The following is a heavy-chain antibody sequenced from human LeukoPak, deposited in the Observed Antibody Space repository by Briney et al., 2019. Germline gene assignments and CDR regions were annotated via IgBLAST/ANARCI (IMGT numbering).Heavy chain of an antibody. CDR3: ARGRSFSSGWYAYYFDY. V-gene: IGHV3-53*01. D-gene: IGHD6-19*01. Sequence: PGRSLRLSCAASGFTVSSNYMNWVRQAPGKGLEWVSVFYSGGSTYYADSVKGRFTISRDSSKNTLSLQMNSLRAEDTAVYYCARGRSFSSGWYAYYFDYWGQGTLVTVSS. CDR2: FYSGGST. CDR1: GFTVSSNY. J-gene: IGHJ4*02.